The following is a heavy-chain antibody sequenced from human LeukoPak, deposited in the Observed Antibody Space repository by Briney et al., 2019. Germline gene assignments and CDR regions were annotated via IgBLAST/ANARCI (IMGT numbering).Heavy chain of an antibody. Sequence: ASVKVSCKSSGYTFTGYYMHWVRQAPGQGLEWMGWINPNSGGTNYAQKFQGRVTMPRHPFISTAYMELSRLRSDATAVYYCARELSRVGGRYPSYWGQGTLVTVSS. V-gene: IGHV1-2*02. CDR1: GYTFTGYY. CDR3: ARELSRVGGRYPSY. D-gene: IGHD1-26*01. J-gene: IGHJ4*02. CDR2: INPNSGGT.